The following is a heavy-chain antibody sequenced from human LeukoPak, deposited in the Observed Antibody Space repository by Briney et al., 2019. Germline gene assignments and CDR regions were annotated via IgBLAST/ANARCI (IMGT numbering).Heavy chain of an antibody. V-gene: IGHV1-69*05. CDR1: GYIFIDYE. D-gene: IGHD3-22*01. J-gene: IGHJ5*02. CDR2: IIPIFGTA. Sequence: ASVKVSCKTSGYIFIDYEISWVRQAPGQGLEWMGGIIPIFGTANYAQKFQGRVTITTDESTSTAYMELSSLRSEDTAVYYCARVGYYYDSSGSTWGQGTLVTVSS. CDR3: ARVGYYYDSSGST.